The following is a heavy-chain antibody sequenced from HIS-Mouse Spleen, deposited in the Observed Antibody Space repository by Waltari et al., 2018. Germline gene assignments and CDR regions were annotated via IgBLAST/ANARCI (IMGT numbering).Heavy chain of an antibody. CDR1: GFTFSSYS. V-gene: IGHV3-21*01. D-gene: IGHD3-9*01. CDR2: ISSSSSYI. J-gene: IGHJ4*02. Sequence: EVQLVESGGGLVKPGGSLRLSCAASGFTFSSYSMNWVRQAPGKGLEWYYSISSSSSYIYYADSVKGRFTISRDNAKNSLYLQMNSLRAEDTAVYYCASLYYDILTGYYRDYWGQGTLVTVSS. CDR3: ASLYYDILTGYYRDY.